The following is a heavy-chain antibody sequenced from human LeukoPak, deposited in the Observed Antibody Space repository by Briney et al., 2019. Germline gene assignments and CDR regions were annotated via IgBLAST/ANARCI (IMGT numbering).Heavy chain of an antibody. CDR2: ISSSSSYI. V-gene: IGHV3-21*01. CDR1: GFTFSSYS. Sequence: PGGSLRLSCAASGFTFSSYSMNWVRQAPGKGLEWVSSISSSSSYIYYADSVKGRFTISRDNAKNSLYLQMNSLRAEDTAVYYCAKAPPFNHFNFDYWGQGTLVTVSS. J-gene: IGHJ4*02. CDR3: AKAPPFNHFNFDY. D-gene: IGHD3-3*02.